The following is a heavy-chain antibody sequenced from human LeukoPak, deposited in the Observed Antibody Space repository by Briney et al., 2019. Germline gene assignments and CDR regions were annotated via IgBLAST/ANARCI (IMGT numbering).Heavy chain of an antibody. J-gene: IGHJ5*02. V-gene: IGHV4-59*01. Sequence: PSETLSLTCTVSGGSISSYYWSWIRQPPGKGLEWIGYIYYSGGTNYNPSLKSRVTISVDTSKNQFSLKLSSVTAADTAVYYCARVFGSTWGQGTLVTVSS. CDR2: IYYSGGT. CDR3: ARVFGST. D-gene: IGHD3-10*01. CDR1: GGSISSYY.